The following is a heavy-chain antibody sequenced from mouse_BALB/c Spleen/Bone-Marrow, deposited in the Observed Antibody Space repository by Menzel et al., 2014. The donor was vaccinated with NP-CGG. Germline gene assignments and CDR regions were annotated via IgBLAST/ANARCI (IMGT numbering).Heavy chain of an antibody. D-gene: IGHD1-1*01. Sequence: QVQLQQPGADLVRPGASVKLSCKASGYTFTSYWINWVKQRPGQGLEWIGNIYPSDSYTNYNQKFKDKATLTVDKSSSTAYMQLSSPTSEDSAVYYCTRAGATVPFDYWGQGTTLTVSS. CDR2: IYPSDSYT. V-gene: IGHV1-69*02. CDR1: GYTFTSYW. J-gene: IGHJ2*01. CDR3: TRAGATVPFDY.